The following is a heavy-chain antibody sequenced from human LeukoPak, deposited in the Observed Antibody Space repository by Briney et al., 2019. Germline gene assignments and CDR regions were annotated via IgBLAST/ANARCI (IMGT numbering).Heavy chain of an antibody. CDR2: IFFTGST. CDR1: GDSLSTGDFY. J-gene: IGHJ6*02. D-gene: IGHD3-10*01. Sequence: SETLSLTCTVSGDSLSTGDFYWSWIRQPPGKGLEWTGYIFFTGSTSYNPSLQSRISMSVDMSKNQFSLNLRSVTAADTAVYYCVRTRIYHYGSGRVYYYGLDVWGQGTTVTVSS. V-gene: IGHV4-30-4*01. CDR3: VRTRIYHYGSGRVYYYGLDV.